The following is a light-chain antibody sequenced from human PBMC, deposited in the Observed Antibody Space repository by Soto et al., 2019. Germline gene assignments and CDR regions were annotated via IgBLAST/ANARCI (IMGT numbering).Light chain of an antibody. J-gene: IGLJ2*01. CDR2: RDY. CDR1: NIGSKS. V-gene: IGLV3-9*01. CDR3: QVWDLNTAVV. Sequence: SYELTQSLSVSVALGQTARITCGGNNIGSKSVHGYQQRPGQAPVVVIYRDYHRPSGTPERFSGSNSGNTATLTIIRAQAGDEGDYYCQVWDLNTAVVFGGGTKLTVL.